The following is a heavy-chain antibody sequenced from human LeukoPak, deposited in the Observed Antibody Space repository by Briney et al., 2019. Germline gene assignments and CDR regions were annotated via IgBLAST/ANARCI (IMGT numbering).Heavy chain of an antibody. CDR1: GYTFTSYY. J-gene: IGHJ4*02. Sequence: ASVKVSCKASGYTFTSYYMHWVRQAPGQGLEWMGIINPSGGSTSYAQKFQGRVTMTRDMSTSTVYMELSSLRSEGTAVYYCARDLPPSSSSEVFSDYWGQGTLVTVSS. D-gene: IGHD6-6*01. CDR3: ARDLPPSSSSEVFSDY. CDR2: INPSGGST. V-gene: IGHV1-46*01.